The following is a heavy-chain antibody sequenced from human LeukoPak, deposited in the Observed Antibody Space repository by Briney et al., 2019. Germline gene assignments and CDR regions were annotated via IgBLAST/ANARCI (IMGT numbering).Heavy chain of an antibody. CDR1: WFTYLILL. Sequence: SGESLRHPCLASWFTYLILLLLCLPPAPGRGLEYVSAISKSGEDTYYADSVKGRFTICRDNSKNTLYLQMGSLRAGDMAVYYCVRGGGVVAGTYDYWGQGNLVPVSS. V-gene: IGHV3-64*02. D-gene: IGHD6-19*01. CDR2: ISKSGEDT. J-gene: IGHJ4*02. CDR3: VRGGGVVAGTYDY.